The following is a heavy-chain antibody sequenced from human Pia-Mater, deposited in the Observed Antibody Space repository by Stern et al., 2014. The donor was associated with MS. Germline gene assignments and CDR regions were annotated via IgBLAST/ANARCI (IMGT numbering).Heavy chain of an antibody. CDR1: GNTFSTYS. Sequence: QMQLVQSGAEVKKPGASVKLSCTASGNTFSTYSIHWVRQAPGQGLVWMGMINPDGGRTTYAQEFRDRVTMTRDTSTRTVYLQLSSLRSEDTAFYYCASPLPSPNWGQGTLVPVSS. CDR3: ASPLPSPN. CDR2: INPDGGRT. V-gene: IGHV1-46*01. J-gene: IGHJ4*02.